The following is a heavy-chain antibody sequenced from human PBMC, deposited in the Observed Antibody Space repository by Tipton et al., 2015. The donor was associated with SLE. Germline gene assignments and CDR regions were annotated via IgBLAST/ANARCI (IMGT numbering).Heavy chain of an antibody. CDR3: ARSLPSSSGYVQH. CDR1: GGSISSYY. D-gene: IGHD6-6*01. Sequence: TLSLTCTVSGGSISSYYWSWIRQPPGKGLEWIGYIYYSGSTNYNPSLKSRVTISVDTSKNQFSLKLSSVTAADTAVYYCARSLPSSSGYVQHWGQGTLVTVSS. CDR2: IYYSGST. J-gene: IGHJ1*01. V-gene: IGHV4-59*01.